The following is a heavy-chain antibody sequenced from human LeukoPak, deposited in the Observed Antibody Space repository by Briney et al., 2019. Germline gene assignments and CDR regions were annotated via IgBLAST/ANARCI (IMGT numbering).Heavy chain of an antibody. CDR3: ATAPILRGEAGEQYKYGMDV. J-gene: IGHJ6*02. V-gene: IGHV4-4*02. D-gene: IGHD1-1*01. CDR1: VGSISSGNW. CDR2: VYHNGTP. Sequence: SGTLSLTCAVSVGSISSGNWWSWVRQSPGKGLEWIGEVYHNGTPNYNSSLKSRVTISADTFKNHFSLKLTSVTAADTAVYYCATAPILRGEAGEQYKYGMDVWGQGTTVIVSS.